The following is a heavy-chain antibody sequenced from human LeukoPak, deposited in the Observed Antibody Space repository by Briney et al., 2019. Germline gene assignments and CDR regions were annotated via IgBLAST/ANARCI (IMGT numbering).Heavy chain of an antibody. CDR2: ISGSGGST. D-gene: IGHD2-21*02. CDR1: GFTFSSYA. CDR3: TSRIVVVTAHDYYYMDV. Sequence: GGSLRLSCAASGFTFSSYAMSWVRQAPGKGLEWVSAISGSGGSTYYADSVKGRFTISRDNSKNTAYLQMNSLKTEDTAVYYCTSRIVVVTAHDYYYMDVWGKGTTVTVSS. V-gene: IGHV3-23*01. J-gene: IGHJ6*03.